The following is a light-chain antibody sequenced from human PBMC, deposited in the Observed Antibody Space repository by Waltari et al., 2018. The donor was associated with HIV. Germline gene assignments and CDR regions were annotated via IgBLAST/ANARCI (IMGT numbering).Light chain of an antibody. CDR2: WAS. CDR1: QSVLNSSSNKNS. V-gene: IGKV4-1*01. CDR3: QQYYNTPYT. Sequence: DILMTQSPASLAVSLVERATIHCKSSQSVLNSSSNKNSLAWYQQKPGQPPKLLIYWASTREPGVPDRFSGSGSGTDFTLTISSLQAEDVAIYYCQQYYNTPYTFGQGTKLEIK. J-gene: IGKJ2*01.